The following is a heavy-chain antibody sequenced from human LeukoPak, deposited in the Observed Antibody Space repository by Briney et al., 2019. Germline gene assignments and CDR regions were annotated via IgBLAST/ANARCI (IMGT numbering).Heavy chain of an antibody. CDR2: INHSGST. V-gene: IGHV4-34*01. CDR1: GGSFSGYY. D-gene: IGHD3-10*01. Sequence: SETLSLTCAVYGGSFSGYYWSWIRQPPGKGLEWIGEINHSGSTNYNPSLKSRVTISVDTSKNQFSLKLSSVTAADTAVYCCARVDPGGFDYWGQGTPVTVSS. J-gene: IGHJ4*02. CDR3: ARVDPGGFDY.